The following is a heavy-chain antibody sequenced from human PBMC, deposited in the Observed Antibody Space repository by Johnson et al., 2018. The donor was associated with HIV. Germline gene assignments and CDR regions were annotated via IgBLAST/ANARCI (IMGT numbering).Heavy chain of an antibody. CDR3: ATSSTVVTPHDI. Sequence: QVQLVESGGGVVQPGRSLRLSCAASGFTFSTYAMHWVRQAPGKGLEWVEVISYDGSNKYYADSVKGRFTISRDNSKNTLYLQMNSLRAEDTAVYYCATSSTVVTPHDIWGQGTMVTVSS. J-gene: IGHJ3*02. CDR1: GFTFSTYA. V-gene: IGHV3-30*04. CDR2: ISYDGSNK. D-gene: IGHD4-23*01.